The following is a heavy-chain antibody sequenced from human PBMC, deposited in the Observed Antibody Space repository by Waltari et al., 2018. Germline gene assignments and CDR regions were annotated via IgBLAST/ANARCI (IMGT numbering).Heavy chain of an antibody. D-gene: IGHD3-22*01. V-gene: IGHV4-39*01. J-gene: IGHJ5*02. Sequence: QLQLQESGPGLVKPSETLSLTCTVSGGSISSSSYYWGWIRQPPGKGREWIGSIYYSGSTYYNPSLKSRVTISVDTSKNQFSLKLSSVTAADTAVYYCARLLVDYYDSSGYSFDPWGQGTLVTVSS. CDR1: GGSISSSSYY. CDR3: ARLLVDYYDSSGYSFDP. CDR2: IYYSGST.